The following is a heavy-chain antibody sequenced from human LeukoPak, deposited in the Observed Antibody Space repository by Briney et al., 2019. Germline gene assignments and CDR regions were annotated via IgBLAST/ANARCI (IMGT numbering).Heavy chain of an antibody. CDR2: TSSSGTYI. J-gene: IGHJ4*02. V-gene: IGHV3-21*01. D-gene: IGHD5-12*01. CDR1: NFTFSDYA. Sequence: KSGGSLRLSCVGSNFTFSDYAMNWVRQAPGKGLEWVSSTSSSGTYIYYEDSFKGRFTISRDNAKNSLFLQMNSLRAEDTAVYYCARLIVATIRVNFDYWGQGTLVTVSS. CDR3: ARLIVATIRVNFDY.